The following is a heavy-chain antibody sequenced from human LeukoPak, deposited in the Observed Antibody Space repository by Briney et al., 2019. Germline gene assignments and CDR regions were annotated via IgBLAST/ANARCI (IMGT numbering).Heavy chain of an antibody. Sequence: RGGSLRLSCVASGFTFSNYWMTWVRKAQGKGLEWVASMKEDGSEKYYVASARGRFTISRDNAENSLRLQMNSLRAEDTAVYYSARARDIAFWGQGTLVTVSS. J-gene: IGHJ4*02. CDR1: GFTFSNYW. V-gene: IGHV3-7*03. CDR2: MKEDGSEK. CDR3: ARARDIAF. D-gene: IGHD5-24*01.